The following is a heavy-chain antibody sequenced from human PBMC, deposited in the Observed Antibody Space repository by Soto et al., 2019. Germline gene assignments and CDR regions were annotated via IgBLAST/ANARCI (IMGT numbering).Heavy chain of an antibody. CDR1: GFTFGSYA. Sequence: GGCLRLSCAASGFTFGSYAMSWVRQAPGKGLEWVSTIDKTGVSTYYADSVKGRFTISRDNSKQTLYLQMISLRAEDTAVYYCAKVGYTFGFIFVSWCQGPLGTVS. V-gene: IGHV3-23*01. CDR2: IDKTGVST. D-gene: IGHD3-3*02. J-gene: IGHJ4*02. CDR3: AKVGYTFGFIFVS.